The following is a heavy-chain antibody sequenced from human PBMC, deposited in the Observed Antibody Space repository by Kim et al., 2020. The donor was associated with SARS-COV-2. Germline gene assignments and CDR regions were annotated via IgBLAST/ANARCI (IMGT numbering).Heavy chain of an antibody. D-gene: IGHD4-17*01. CDR1: GDTLSSYV. V-gene: IGHV1-69*13. Sequence: SVKVSCKALGDTLSSYVVSWVRQAPGQGLEWIGGIIPLFDSPSYAQKFRGRVSITADEVTKTVYLEVHSLTSEDTAIYFCARDSGDYKFNPAYTWFDPWGQGTLVTVSS. J-gene: IGHJ5*02. CDR3: ARDSGDYKFNPAYTWFDP. CDR2: IIPLFDSP.